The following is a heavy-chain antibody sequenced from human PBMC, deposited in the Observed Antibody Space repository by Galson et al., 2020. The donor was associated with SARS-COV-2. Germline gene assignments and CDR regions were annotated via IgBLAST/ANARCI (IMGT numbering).Heavy chain of an antibody. CDR3: ARVDITIFGVARGHWFDP. V-gene: IGHV4-34*01. CDR1: GGSFSGYY. J-gene: IGHJ5*02. CDR2: INHSGST. D-gene: IGHD3-3*01. Sequence: ETSETLSLTCAVYGGSFSGYYWSWIRQPPGKGLEWIGEINHSGSTNYNPSLKSRVTISVDTSKNQFSLKLSSVTAADTAVYYCARVDITIFGVARGHWFDPWGQGTLVTVSS.